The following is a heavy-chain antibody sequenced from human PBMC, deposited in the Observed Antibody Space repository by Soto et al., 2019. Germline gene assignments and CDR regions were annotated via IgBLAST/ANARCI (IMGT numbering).Heavy chain of an antibody. V-gene: IGHV4-28*01. Sequence: PSETLSLTCAVPGYPISSDNWWGSIRQPPGKGLEWIGYIFYTGTTYYNLSLKSRVTMSVDTAKDQFSLKLSSVTAADTAVYYCASTGTTPHFDDWGQGTLVTVSS. CDR1: GYPISSDNW. CDR2: IFYTGTT. J-gene: IGHJ4*02. CDR3: ASTGTTPHFDD. D-gene: IGHD1-7*01.